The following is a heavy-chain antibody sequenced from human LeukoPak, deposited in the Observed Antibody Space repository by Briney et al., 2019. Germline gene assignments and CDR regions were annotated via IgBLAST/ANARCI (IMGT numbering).Heavy chain of an antibody. CDR3: ARGGYTSSGRSTDV. J-gene: IGHJ6*02. D-gene: IGHD3-10*01. CDR1: GYMFTNYF. Sequence: AASVKVSCKTSGYMFTNYFLHWVRQAPGQGLEWMGIINPSGGSTFYAQKFQGRVTLTRDTPTSTVYMDLSSLRSEDTAIYYCARGGYTSSGRSTDVWGQGTTVTVSS. CDR2: INPSGGST. V-gene: IGHV1-46*01.